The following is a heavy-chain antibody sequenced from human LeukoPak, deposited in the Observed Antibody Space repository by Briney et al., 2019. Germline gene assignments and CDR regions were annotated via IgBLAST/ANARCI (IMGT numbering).Heavy chain of an antibody. Sequence: PSGTLSLTCAVSGGSISSSNWWSWVRQPPGKGLEWIGEIYHSGSTNYNPSLKSRVTISVDTSKNQFSLKLSSVTAADTAVYYCARDQYCSGGSCYHYYGMDVWGQGTTVTVSS. V-gene: IGHV4-4*02. D-gene: IGHD2-15*01. J-gene: IGHJ6*02. CDR3: ARDQYCSGGSCYHYYGMDV. CDR2: IYHSGST. CDR1: GGSISSSNW.